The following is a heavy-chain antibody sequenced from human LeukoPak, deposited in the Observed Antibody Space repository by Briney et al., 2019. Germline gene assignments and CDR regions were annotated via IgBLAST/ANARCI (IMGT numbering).Heavy chain of an antibody. CDR3: ARLLDNDISGDPDTFDV. Sequence: PSETLSLTCTVSGGSISSYYWSWMRQPPGKGLEWIGNIYYTGDTNYNPSLQSRVTISVDVSEKQFLQFSLKLGSVTAADTAVYYCARLLDNDISGDPDTFDVWGQGTTVIVSS. CDR2: IYYTGDT. J-gene: IGHJ3*01. V-gene: IGHV4-59*01. CDR1: GGSISSYY. D-gene: IGHD3-22*01.